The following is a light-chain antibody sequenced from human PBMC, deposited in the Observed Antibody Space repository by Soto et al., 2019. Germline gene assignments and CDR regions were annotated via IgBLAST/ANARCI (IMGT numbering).Light chain of an antibody. CDR2: AAS. CDR1: QSISIR. J-gene: IGKJ4*01. V-gene: IGKV1-39*01. CDR3: QQSFNTPFS. Sequence: DIQMPQSPSSLSASVGDRVTMTCRASQSISIRLNWYQQHPGRAPKLLIYAASSLQSGVPSRFSGSGSGTEFTLTISSLQPEDYAPYYCQQSFNTPFSFGGGTKVGIK.